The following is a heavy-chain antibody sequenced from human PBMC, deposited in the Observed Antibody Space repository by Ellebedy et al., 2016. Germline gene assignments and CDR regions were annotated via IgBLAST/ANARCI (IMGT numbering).Heavy chain of an antibody. CDR1: GGSISGYY. J-gene: IGHJ4*02. CDR2: IYTNEDT. Sequence: SETLSLTXTVSGGSISGYYWSWLRQPAGKGLEWIGRIYTNEDTNYNPSLKSRVTISVDTSNNQFSLKVTSVTAADTAVYYCAREDLGYCSGGSCPYYFDYWGQGTLVTVSS. CDR3: AREDLGYCSGGSCPYYFDY. D-gene: IGHD2-15*01. V-gene: IGHV4-4*07.